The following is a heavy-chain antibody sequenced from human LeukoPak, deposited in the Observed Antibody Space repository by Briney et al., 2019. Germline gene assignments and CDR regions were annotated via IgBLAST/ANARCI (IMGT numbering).Heavy chain of an antibody. CDR3: ARERSGSYFPFDY. V-gene: IGHV4-34*01. J-gene: IGHJ4*02. CDR1: GGSFSGYY. D-gene: IGHD1-26*01. Sequence: SETLSLTCAVYGGSFSGYYWSWIRQPPRQGPEWIGEINHSGSTNYNPSLKSRVTISVDTSKNQFSLKLSSVTAADTAVYYCARERSGSYFPFDYWGQGTLVTVSS. CDR2: INHSGST.